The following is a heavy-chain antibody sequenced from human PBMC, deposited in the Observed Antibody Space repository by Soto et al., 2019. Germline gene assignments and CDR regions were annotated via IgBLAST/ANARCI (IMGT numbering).Heavy chain of an antibody. V-gene: IGHV4-4*07. J-gene: IGHJ5*02. CDR1: GGSISEKY. Sequence: SETLSLTCIVSGGSISEKYWNWVRQPPGKGLEWIGLIFANGHTDYNPSLKSRVPMSVEASKNQFSLRLTSMTAADTAVYYCVASLAASGLNWLDPWGRGTLVTVSS. D-gene: IGHD6-13*01. CDR3: VASLAASGLNWLDP. CDR2: IFANGHT.